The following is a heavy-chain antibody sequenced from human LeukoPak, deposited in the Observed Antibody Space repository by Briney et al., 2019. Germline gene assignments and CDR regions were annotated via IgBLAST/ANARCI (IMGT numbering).Heavy chain of an antibody. CDR2: IYYSGST. D-gene: IGHD6-19*01. J-gene: IGHJ6*02. CDR1: GGSISSGGYY. CDR3: ARAYSSGWAYYYYYGMDV. Sequence: SETLSLTCTVSGGSISSGGYYWSWIRQHPGKGLEWLGYIYYSGSTYYNPSLKSRVTISVDTSKNQFSLKLSSVTAADTAVYYCARAYSSGWAYYYYYGMDVWGQGTTVTVSS. V-gene: IGHV4-31*03.